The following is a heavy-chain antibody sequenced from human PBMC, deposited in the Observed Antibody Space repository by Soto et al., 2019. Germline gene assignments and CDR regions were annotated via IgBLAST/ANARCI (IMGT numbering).Heavy chain of an antibody. CDR3: ARRRGMDV. CDR1: GYIFSDYW. V-gene: IGHV5-51*01. Sequence: GESLKISCKGSGYIFSDYWINWVRQMPGKGLEWMGIIYADDSETRYSPSFQGQVTISVDKSTNTAYLHWTRLKASDSAMYYCARRRGMDVWGQGTPVTVSS. CDR2: IYADDSET. J-gene: IGHJ6*02.